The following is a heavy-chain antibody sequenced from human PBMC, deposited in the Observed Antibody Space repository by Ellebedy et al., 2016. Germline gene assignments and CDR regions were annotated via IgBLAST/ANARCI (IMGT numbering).Heavy chain of an antibody. V-gene: IGHV4-39*01. CDR1: GGSITTSHHY. CDR2: MYYNGST. J-gene: IGHJ4*02. CDR3: ATRVSVAGRIEN. Sequence: SETLSLTCTASGGSITTSHHYWDWIRQPPGKGLEWIATMYYNGSTSNNPSLKSRVSISIDTSKNQFSMTLSSVTVADTAVYYCATRVSVAGRIENWGQGTLVTVSS. D-gene: IGHD6-19*01.